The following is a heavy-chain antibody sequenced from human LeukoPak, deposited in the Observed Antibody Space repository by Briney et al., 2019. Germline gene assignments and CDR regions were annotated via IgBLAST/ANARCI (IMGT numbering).Heavy chain of an antibody. CDR3: ARVAVPAVKYYYYYYYMDV. CDR2: ISAYNGNT. D-gene: IGHD2-2*01. J-gene: IGHJ6*03. CDR1: GYTFTSYG. Sequence: ASVKVSCKASGYTFTSYGISWVRQAPGQGLEWMGWISAYNGNTNYAQKLQGRVTMTTDTSTSTAYMELRSLRSDDTAVYHCARVAVPAVKYYYYYYYMDVWGKGTTVTVSS. V-gene: IGHV1-18*01.